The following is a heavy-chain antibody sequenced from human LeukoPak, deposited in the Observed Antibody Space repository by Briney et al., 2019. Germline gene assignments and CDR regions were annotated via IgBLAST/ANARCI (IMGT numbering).Heavy chain of an antibody. D-gene: IGHD6-13*01. V-gene: IGHV3-30*02. CDR1: GFIFSAYG. Sequence: GGSLRLSCAASGFIFSAYGMRWVRQAPGKGPEWVAFIRYDGNYKYYADSVKGRFTISRDNSKNTLYLQMNSLRAEDTAVYYCAKDGSSWYDYWGQGTLVTVSS. J-gene: IGHJ4*02. CDR2: IRYDGNYK. CDR3: AKDGSSWYDY.